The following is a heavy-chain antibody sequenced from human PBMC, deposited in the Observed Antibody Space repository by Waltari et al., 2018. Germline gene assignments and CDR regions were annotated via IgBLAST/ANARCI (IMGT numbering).Heavy chain of an antibody. CDR1: GGTFSSYA. CDR3: ASASTGVGYCSSTSCYYYYGMDV. Sequence: QVQLVQSGAEVKKPGSSVKVPCKASGGTFSSYAISWVRQAPGHGLEWMGRIIHILGIANYAQKFQGRVTITADKSTSTAYMELSSLRSEDTAVYYCASASTGVGYCSSTSCYYYYGMDVWGQGTTVTVSS. CDR2: IIHILGIA. J-gene: IGHJ6*02. V-gene: IGHV1-69*04. D-gene: IGHD2-2*01.